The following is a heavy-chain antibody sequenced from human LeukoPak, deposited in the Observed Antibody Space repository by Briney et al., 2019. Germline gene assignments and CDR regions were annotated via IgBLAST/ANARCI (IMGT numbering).Heavy chain of an antibody. D-gene: IGHD1-26*01. CDR2: ISYDGSNK. Sequence: GRSLRLSCAASGFTFSSYAMHWVRQAPGKGLEWVAVISYDGSNKYYADSVKGRFTIPRDNSKNTLYLQMNSLRAEDTAVYYCARDRGYSGSYSYWGQGTLVTVSS. CDR3: ARDRGYSGSYSY. CDR1: GFTFSSYA. J-gene: IGHJ4*02. V-gene: IGHV3-30-3*01.